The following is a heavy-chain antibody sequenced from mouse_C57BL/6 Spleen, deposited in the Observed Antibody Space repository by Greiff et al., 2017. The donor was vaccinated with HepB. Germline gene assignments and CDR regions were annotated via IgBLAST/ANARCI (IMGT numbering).Heavy chain of an antibody. CDR2: IDPETGGT. D-gene: IGHD2-4*01. CDR3: TRTWNYDYTWFAD. J-gene: IGHJ3*01. CDR1: GYTFTDYE. Sequence: VQLQQSGAELVRPGASVTLSCKASGYTFTDYEMHWVKQTPVHGLEWIGAIDPETGGTAYNQKFKGKAILTADKSSSTAYMELRSLTSEDSAVYYCTRTWNYDYTWFADWGQGTLVTVSA. V-gene: IGHV1-15*01.